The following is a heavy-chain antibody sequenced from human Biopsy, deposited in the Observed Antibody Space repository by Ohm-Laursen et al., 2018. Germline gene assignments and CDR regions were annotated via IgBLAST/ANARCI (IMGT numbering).Heavy chain of an antibody. V-gene: IGHV4-59*08. D-gene: IGHD2-15*01. CDR1: GGSFSGYY. CDR2: IYRTGTT. Sequence: GTLSLTWTVYGGSFSGYYWSWIRQSPGKGLERIGFIYRTGTTTYNPSFKSRVAMAVDTSKNQFSLTLNSVTAADTAVYYCARMKGRGYFDYWGQGTLVIVSS. J-gene: IGHJ4*02. CDR3: ARMKGRGYFDY.